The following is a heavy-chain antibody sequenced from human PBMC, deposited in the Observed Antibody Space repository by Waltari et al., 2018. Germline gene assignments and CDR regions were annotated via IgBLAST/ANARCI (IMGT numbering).Heavy chain of an antibody. Sequence: QVQLQESGPGLVKPSQTLSLTCTVSGGSISSGSYYWSWIRQPAGKGLEWIGRIYTSGSTNYNPSLKSRVTISVDTSKNQFSLKLSSVTAADTAVYYCARGAVELYDFWSGYYIAHWGQGTLVTVSS. CDR1: GGSISSGSYY. CDR2: IYTSGST. V-gene: IGHV4-61*02. J-gene: IGHJ4*02. D-gene: IGHD3-3*01. CDR3: ARGAVELYDFWSGYYIAH.